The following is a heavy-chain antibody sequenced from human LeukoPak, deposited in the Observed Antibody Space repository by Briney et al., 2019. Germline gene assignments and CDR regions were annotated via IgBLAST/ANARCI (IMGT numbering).Heavy chain of an antibody. CDR3: ARGDYYGSGSYYRYFDY. V-gene: IGHV4-34*01. J-gene: IGHJ4*02. CDR2: INHSGST. Sequence: SETLSLTCAVYGGSFSGYYWSWIRQPPGKGLEWIGEINHSGSTNYNPSLKSRVTISVDTSKNRFSLKLSSVTAADTAVYYCARGDYYGSGSYYRYFDYWGQGTLVTVSS. CDR1: GGSFSGYY. D-gene: IGHD3-10*01.